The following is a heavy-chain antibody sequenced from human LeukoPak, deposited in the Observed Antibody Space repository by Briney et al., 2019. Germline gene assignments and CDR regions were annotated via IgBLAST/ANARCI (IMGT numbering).Heavy chain of an antibody. CDR2: IVVGSGNT. V-gene: IGHV1-58*01. CDR3: ARGPRGQRFDY. J-gene: IGHJ4*02. Sequence: SLKVSCKASGFTFTSSVVQWVRQTRGQRLEWIGWIVVGSGNTNYAQKFQERVTITRDMSTSTTYMELSSLRSEDTAVYYCARGPRGQRFDYWGQGTLVTVSS. CDR1: GFTFTSSV. D-gene: IGHD1-1*01.